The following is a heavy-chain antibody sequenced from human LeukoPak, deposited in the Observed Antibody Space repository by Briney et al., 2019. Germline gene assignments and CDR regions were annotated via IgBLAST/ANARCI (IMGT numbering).Heavy chain of an antibody. Sequence: PGGSLRLSCAASGFTFSDYYMSWIRQPPGKGLEWIGSIYYSGSTYYNPSLKSRVTISVDTSKNQFSLKLSSVTAADTAVYYCAGRSYYDFWSGYFYWGQGTLVTVSS. CDR2: IYYSGST. V-gene: IGHV4-59*05. CDR3: AGRSYYDFWSGYFY. J-gene: IGHJ4*02. D-gene: IGHD3-3*01. CDR1: GFTFSDYY.